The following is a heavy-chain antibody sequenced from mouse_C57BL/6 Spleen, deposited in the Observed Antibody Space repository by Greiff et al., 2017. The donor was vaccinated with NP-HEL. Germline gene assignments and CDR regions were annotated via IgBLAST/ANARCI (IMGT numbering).Heavy chain of an antibody. CDR1: GYTFTSYW. CDR3: ARGGLLRGDAMDY. D-gene: IGHD2-3*01. CDR2: INPSNGGT. J-gene: IGHJ4*01. Sequence: QVQLKQPGTELVKPGASVKLSCKASGYTFTSYWMHWVKQRPGQGLEWIGNINPSNGGTTYNEKFKSKATLTVDKSSSTAYMQLSSLTSEDSAVYDCARGGLLRGDAMDYWGQGTSVTVSS. V-gene: IGHV1-53*01.